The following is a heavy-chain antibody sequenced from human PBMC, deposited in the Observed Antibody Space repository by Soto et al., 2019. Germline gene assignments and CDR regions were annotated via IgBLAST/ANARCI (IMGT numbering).Heavy chain of an antibody. V-gene: IGHV4-59*08. CDR3: ARHWGWNRPDYYYYMDV. CDR1: GGSISSYY. D-gene: IGHD1-1*01. CDR2: IYYSGST. Sequence: SETLSLTCTVSGGSISSYYWSWIRQPPGKGLEWIGYIYYSGSTNYNPSLKSRVTISVGTSKNQFSLKLSSVTAADTAVYYCARHWGWNRPDYYYYMDVWGKGTTVTVSS. J-gene: IGHJ6*03.